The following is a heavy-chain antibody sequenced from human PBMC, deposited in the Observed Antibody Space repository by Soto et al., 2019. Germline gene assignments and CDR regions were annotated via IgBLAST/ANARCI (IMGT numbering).Heavy chain of an antibody. CDR3: GKGNRDYQGDYNCYGMDI. CDR1: GFPFNNYA. J-gene: IGHJ6*02. CDR2: STGPGGST. V-gene: IGHV3-23*01. Sequence: PGGSLRLSCAGSGFPFNNYAINWVRQGPGKGLEWVAASTGPGGSTYNEDSVKGRFTVSRDNSKKTVYLQLDGLRAEDTAVYYCGKGNRDYQGDYNCYGMDIWGQGTTVTVSS. D-gene: IGHD1-1*01.